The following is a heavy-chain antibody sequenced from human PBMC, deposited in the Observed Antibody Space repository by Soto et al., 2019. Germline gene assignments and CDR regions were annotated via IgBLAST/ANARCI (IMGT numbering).Heavy chain of an antibody. J-gene: IGHJ5*02. CDR1: GGSISSYY. CDR3: ARVSGIAAPEPNWFDP. Sequence: SATLSLTCTVSGGSISSYYWSWIRQPPGKGLEWIGYIYYSGSTNYNPSLKSRVTISVDTSKNQFSLKLSSVTAADTAVYYCARVSGIAAPEPNWFDPWGQGTLVTVSS. CDR2: IYYSGST. D-gene: IGHD6-13*01. V-gene: IGHV4-59*01.